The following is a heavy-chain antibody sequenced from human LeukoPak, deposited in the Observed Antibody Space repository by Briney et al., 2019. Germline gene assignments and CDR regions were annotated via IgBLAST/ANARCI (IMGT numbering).Heavy chain of an antibody. Sequence: GGSLRLSCAASGFTFDDYAMHWVPQAPGKGREWVSGISWNSGSIGYADSVKGRFTISRDNAKNSLYLQMNSLRAEDTALYYCAKDQTPLLWFGELYWFDPWGQGTLVTVSS. CDR2: ISWNSGSI. CDR3: AKDQTPLLWFGELYWFDP. D-gene: IGHD3-10*01. CDR1: GFTFDDYA. J-gene: IGHJ5*02. V-gene: IGHV3-9*01.